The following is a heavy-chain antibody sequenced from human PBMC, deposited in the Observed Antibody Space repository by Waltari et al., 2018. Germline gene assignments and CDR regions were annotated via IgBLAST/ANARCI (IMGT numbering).Heavy chain of an antibody. V-gene: IGHV3-30-3*01. Sequence: QVQLVESGGGVVQPGRSLRLSCAASGFTFSSYAMPWVRQAPGKGLEGVAVISYDGSNKYYADSVKGRFTISRDNSKNTLYLQMNSLRAEDTAVYYCASWGSGMYFDYWGQGTLVTVSS. CDR2: ISYDGSNK. J-gene: IGHJ4*02. CDR3: ASWGSGMYFDY. D-gene: IGHD3-10*01. CDR1: GFTFSSYA.